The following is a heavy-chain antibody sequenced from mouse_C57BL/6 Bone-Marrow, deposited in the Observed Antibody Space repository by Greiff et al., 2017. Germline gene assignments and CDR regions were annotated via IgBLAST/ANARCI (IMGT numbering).Heavy chain of an antibody. J-gene: IGHJ3*01. V-gene: IGHV5-6*02. CDR2: ISSGGSYT. CDR3: ARESSRIAY. Sequence: DVMLVESGGDLVKPGGSLKLSCAASGFTFSSYGMSWVRQTPDKRLEWVATISSGGSYTYYPDSVKGRFTISRDNAKNTLYLQMSSLKSEDTAMYYCARESSRIAYWGQGTLVTVSA. D-gene: IGHD1-3*01. CDR1: GFTFSSYG.